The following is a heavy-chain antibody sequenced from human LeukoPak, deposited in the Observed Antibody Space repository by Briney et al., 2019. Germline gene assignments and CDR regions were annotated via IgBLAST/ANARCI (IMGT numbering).Heavy chain of an antibody. CDR2: IRGSGGST. CDR1: GFTFSSYA. Sequence: PGGSLRLSCAASGFTFSSYAMSWVRQAPGKGLEWVSAIRGSGGSTYYADSVKGRFTISRDNSKNTLYLQMNSLRAEDTAVYYCAKDIRLLTGYYNNWGQGTLVTVSS. J-gene: IGHJ4*02. V-gene: IGHV3-23*01. CDR3: AKDIRLLTGYYNN. D-gene: IGHD3-9*01.